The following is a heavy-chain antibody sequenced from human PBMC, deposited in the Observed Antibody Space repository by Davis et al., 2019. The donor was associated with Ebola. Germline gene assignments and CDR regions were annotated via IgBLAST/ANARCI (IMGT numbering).Heavy chain of an antibody. Sequence: GGSLRLSCAASGFTFSDYYMSWIRQAPGKGLEWVSYISSSGSTIYYADSVKGRFTISRDNAKKSLYLQMNSLRAKDTAVYYCARAVVVAANFDYWGQGTLVTVSS. CDR1: GFTFSDYY. CDR3: ARAVVVAANFDY. CDR2: ISSSGSTI. V-gene: IGHV3-11*01. D-gene: IGHD2-15*01. J-gene: IGHJ4*02.